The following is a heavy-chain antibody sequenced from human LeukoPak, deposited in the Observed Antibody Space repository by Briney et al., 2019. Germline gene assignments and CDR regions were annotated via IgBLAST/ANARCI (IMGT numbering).Heavy chain of an antibody. CDR3: ARKENVYYYFDY. Sequence: SDTLSLTCAVSGYSITSSSWWGWIRQPPGKGLEWIGYIYHSGATYYNPSLQSRVTMSVDTSKNQFSLKLSSVTAVDTAVYYCARKENVYYYFDYWGQGTLVTVSS. CDR1: GYSITSSSW. D-gene: IGHD3-10*01. V-gene: IGHV4-28*01. CDR2: IYHSGAT. J-gene: IGHJ4*02.